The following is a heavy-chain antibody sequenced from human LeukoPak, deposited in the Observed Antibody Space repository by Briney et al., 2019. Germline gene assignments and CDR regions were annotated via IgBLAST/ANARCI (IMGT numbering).Heavy chain of an antibody. J-gene: IGHJ5*02. CDR3: ATTLGYCSSTSCYSRNWFDP. D-gene: IGHD2-2*01. V-gene: IGHV4-34*01. CDR1: GGSFSGYY. Sequence: SSETLSLTCAVYGGSFSGYYWSWIRQPPGKGLEWIGEINHSGSTNYNPSLKSRVTISVDTSKNQFSLKLSSVTAADTAVYYCATTLGYCSSTSCYSRNWFDPWGQGTLVTVSS. CDR2: INHSGST.